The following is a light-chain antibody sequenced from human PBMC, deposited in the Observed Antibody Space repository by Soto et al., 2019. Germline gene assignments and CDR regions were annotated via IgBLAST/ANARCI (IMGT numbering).Light chain of an antibody. V-gene: IGKV1-39*01. Sequence: DIQMTQSPASLSASVGYRVTITCRASQSISSYLNWYQKKTRKGTNLMIYGAYSLQSGVPSTFSGSGSGTDFTLTISSLQTEDFATYYCQQSYSAHTWTFGQGTKVDIK. CDR3: QQSYSAHTWT. CDR1: QSISSY. CDR2: GAY. J-gene: IGKJ1*01.